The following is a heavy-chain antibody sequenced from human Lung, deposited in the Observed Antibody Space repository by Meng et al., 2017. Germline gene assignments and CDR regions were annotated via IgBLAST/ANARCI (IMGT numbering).Heavy chain of an antibody. D-gene: IGHD4-17*01. Sequence: QVQLVQSGAEVKKPVASVKVSFKASVYTFIRYVISWVRQAPGQGLEWMGWISTYNGNTNYAQKFQGRVTMTTDTSTSTAYMELRSLRSDDTAVYYCAVMGLYGDYDNWYFDLWGRGTLVTVSS. CDR2: ISTYNGNT. V-gene: IGHV1-18*01. CDR3: AVMGLYGDYDNWYFDL. J-gene: IGHJ2*01. CDR1: VYTFIRYV.